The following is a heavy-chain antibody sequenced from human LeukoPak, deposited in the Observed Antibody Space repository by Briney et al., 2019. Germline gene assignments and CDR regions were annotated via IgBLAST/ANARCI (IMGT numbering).Heavy chain of an antibody. D-gene: IGHD2-2*01. Sequence: ASVKVSCKASGYTFTSYAMHWVRQAPGQRLEWMGWINAGNGNTKYSQKFQGRVTITRDTSASTAYMELSSLRSEDTAVYYCARGGVSSTIYYYYYYMDVWGKGTTVTVSS. J-gene: IGHJ6*03. V-gene: IGHV1-3*01. CDR3: ARGGVSSTIYYYYYYMDV. CDR2: INAGNGNT. CDR1: GYTFTSYA.